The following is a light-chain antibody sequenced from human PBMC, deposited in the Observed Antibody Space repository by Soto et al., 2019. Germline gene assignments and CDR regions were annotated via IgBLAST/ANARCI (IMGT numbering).Light chain of an antibody. J-gene: IGLJ2*01. CDR3: QFYDTSLSVV. V-gene: IGLV1-40*01. CDR1: SSNIGAGYD. CDR2: ANS. Sequence: QSVLTQPPSVSGAPGQRVTISCTGSSSNIGAGYDVHWYQQLPGTAPKLLIYANSNRPSGVPDRFSGSKSGTSASLAITGLQAEDEADYYCQFYDTSLSVVFGGGTKVTVL.